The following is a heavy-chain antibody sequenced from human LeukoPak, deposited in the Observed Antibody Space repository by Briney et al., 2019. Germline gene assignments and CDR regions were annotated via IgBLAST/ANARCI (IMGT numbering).Heavy chain of an antibody. CDR3: AKDRGPYLGIDNNWFDP. V-gene: IGHV3-23*01. CDR1: GFTFNLYA. Sequence: GGSRRLSCAASGFTFNLYAMSWVRQVPGKGLEWVSGISGYGANTYYADSVKGRFTISRDNSKNTVYLQMNSLTVDDTAVYHCAKDRGPYLGIDNNWFDPWGQGTLVIVSS. CDR2: ISGYGANT. D-gene: IGHD1-26*01. J-gene: IGHJ5*02.